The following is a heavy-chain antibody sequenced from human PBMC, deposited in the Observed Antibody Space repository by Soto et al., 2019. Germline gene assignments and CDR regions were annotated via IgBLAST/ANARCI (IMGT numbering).Heavy chain of an antibody. Sequence: QVQLQQWGAGLLKPSETLSLTCAVYGGSFSGYYWSWIRQPPGKGLEWIGEINHSGSTNYNPSLKGRVTISVDTSKNQFSLKLSSVTAADTAVYYCARGRGYSSSWYRYWGQGTLVTVSS. CDR1: GGSFSGYY. J-gene: IGHJ4*02. CDR3: ARGRGYSSSWYRY. V-gene: IGHV4-34*01. CDR2: INHSGST. D-gene: IGHD6-13*01.